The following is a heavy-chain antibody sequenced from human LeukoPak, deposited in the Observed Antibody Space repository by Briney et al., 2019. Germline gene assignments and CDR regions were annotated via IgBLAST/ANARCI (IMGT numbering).Heavy chain of an antibody. CDR1: GYSFANYC. CDR2: IYLGDFGI. J-gene: IGHJ4*02. CDR3: ARNSGTENNFDY. V-gene: IGHV5-51*01. D-gene: IGHD1-26*01. Sequence: ESLQISCKGSGYSFANYCIGWVRQIPGKGREWMGIIYLGDFGIRYSPSFQCQVTISADKSISTVYLQWSSLKASDTAMYYCARNSGTENNFDYWGQGTLVTVSS.